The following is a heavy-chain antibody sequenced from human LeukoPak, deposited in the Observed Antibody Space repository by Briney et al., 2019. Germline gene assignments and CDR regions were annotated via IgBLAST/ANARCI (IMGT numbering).Heavy chain of an antibody. CDR1: GGSISSGGYS. Sequence: PSETLSLTCAVSGGSISSGGYSWSWIRQPPGKGLEWIGYIYYSGSTYYNPSLKSRDTISVDTSKNQFSLKLSSVTAADTAVYYCARGGFWSGYRPDAFDIWGQGTVVTVSS. CDR2: IYYSGST. V-gene: IGHV4-30-4*07. D-gene: IGHD3-3*01. J-gene: IGHJ3*02. CDR3: ARGGFWSGYRPDAFDI.